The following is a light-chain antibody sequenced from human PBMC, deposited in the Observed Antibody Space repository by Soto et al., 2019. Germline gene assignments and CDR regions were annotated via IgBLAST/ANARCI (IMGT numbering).Light chain of an antibody. V-gene: IGKV1-5*03. J-gene: IGKJ1*01. Sequence: DVQMTQSPSTLSASVGDRVTITCRASQSIFSSLAWYQQKPGKAPKLLIYEASSLEGGVPSRFNGDGSGTEFTLTISSLQPEDFGSYFCQQYSTFSTFGQGTKVEI. CDR1: QSIFSS. CDR2: EAS. CDR3: QQYSTFST.